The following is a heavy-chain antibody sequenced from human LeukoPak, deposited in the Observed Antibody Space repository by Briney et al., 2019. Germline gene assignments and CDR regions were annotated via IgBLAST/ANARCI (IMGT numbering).Heavy chain of an antibody. Sequence: ASVKVSCKASGYTFTSYDINWVRQATGQGLEWMGWMNPNSGNTGYAQKFQGRVTMTRNTSISTAYMELSSLRSDDTAVYYCARVGDDFDINAFDIWGQGTMVTVSS. J-gene: IGHJ3*02. CDR1: GYTFTSYD. V-gene: IGHV1-8*01. CDR3: ARVGDDFDINAFDI. D-gene: IGHD2-21*01. CDR2: MNPNSGNT.